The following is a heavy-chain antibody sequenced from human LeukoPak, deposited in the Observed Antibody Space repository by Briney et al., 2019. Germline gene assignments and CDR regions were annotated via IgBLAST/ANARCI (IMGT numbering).Heavy chain of an antibody. D-gene: IGHD5-18*01. CDR2: IDPSDSDT. CDR1: GYSFTSYW. J-gene: IGHJ4*02. Sequence: GESLKISCKASGYSFTSYWIGWVRQMPGKGLEWMGIIDPSDSDTRYTPAFQGQVTISADKSLTTAYRQWNSLKASDTAMYYWARQTAMGRSGDYWGQGTLVIVSS. V-gene: IGHV5-51*01. CDR3: ARQTAMGRSGDY.